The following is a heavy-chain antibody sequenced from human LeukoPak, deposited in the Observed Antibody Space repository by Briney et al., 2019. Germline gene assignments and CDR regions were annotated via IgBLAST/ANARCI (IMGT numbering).Heavy chain of an antibody. CDR2: IYYTGAT. Sequence: KPSETLSLTCTVSGGSISSYYWTWIRQPPGKGLEWIGYIYYTGATSYNPSLKSRVTISVDTSKNQFSLKLSSVTAADTAVYFCAKYGNSGWVIDNWGQGTLVTVSS. D-gene: IGHD6-19*01. CDR3: AKYGNSGWVIDN. V-gene: IGHV4-59*08. J-gene: IGHJ4*02. CDR1: GGSISSYY.